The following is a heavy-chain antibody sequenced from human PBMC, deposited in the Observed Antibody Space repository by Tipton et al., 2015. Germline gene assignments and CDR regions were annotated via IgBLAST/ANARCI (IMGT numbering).Heavy chain of an antibody. Sequence: SLRLSCAASGFTFDDYGMTWVRQVPGQGLEWVAGIDWNGGRTGYADSVKGRFIISRDNAQNSLFLQMNSLTAEDTAFYYCAREGSSWYFGVYWGQGTLVSVSS. CDR1: GFTFDDYG. J-gene: IGHJ4*02. D-gene: IGHD6-13*01. CDR2: IDWNGGRT. V-gene: IGHV3-20*04. CDR3: AREGSSWYFGVY.